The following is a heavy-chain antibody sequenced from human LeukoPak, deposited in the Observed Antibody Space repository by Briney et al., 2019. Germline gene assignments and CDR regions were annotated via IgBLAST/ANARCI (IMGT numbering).Heavy chain of an antibody. Sequence: GASVNVSCQASFYTFPSSGINWVRQAPGQGLEWMGWISAYNGDTNYAQNLQGRVTMTTDTSTRKAYMELRSLRYDATAVYYCARGAYFDYWGQGTLVTVSS. CDR2: ISAYNGDT. CDR1: FYTFPSSG. J-gene: IGHJ4*02. V-gene: IGHV1-18*01. CDR3: ARGAYFDY.